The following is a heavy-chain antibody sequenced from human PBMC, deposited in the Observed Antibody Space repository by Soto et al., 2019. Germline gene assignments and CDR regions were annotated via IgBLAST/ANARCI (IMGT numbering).Heavy chain of an antibody. J-gene: IGHJ6*02. CDR3: ARDTHCSSTSCYRKEDYYYYGMDV. V-gene: IGHV3-30-3*01. CDR1: GFTFSSYA. Sequence: GGSLRLSCAASGFTFSSYAMHWVRQAPGKGLEWVAVISYDGSNKYYADSVKGRFTISRDNSKNTLYLQMNSLRAEDTAVYYCARDTHCSSTSCYRKEDYYYYGMDVWGQGTTVTVSS. CDR2: ISYDGSNK. D-gene: IGHD2-2*01.